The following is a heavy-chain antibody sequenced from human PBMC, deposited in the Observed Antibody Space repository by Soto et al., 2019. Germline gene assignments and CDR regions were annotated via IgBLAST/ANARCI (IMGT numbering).Heavy chain of an antibody. Sequence: QLQLQESGPGLVKPSETLSLTCTVSGGSFSSSPGYYWGWMRQPPGKEVEWIGTVHPSGNTFYNPSSKRRRTISKDSSLNLVSLPLTSVTAAHTAIYYCTPGGDAWTTGLWSQGTLVTASS. J-gene: IGHJ4*02. CDR2: VHPSGNT. CDR3: TPGGDAWTTGL. D-gene: IGHD2-21*01. CDR1: GGSFSSSPGYY. V-gene: IGHV4-39*02.